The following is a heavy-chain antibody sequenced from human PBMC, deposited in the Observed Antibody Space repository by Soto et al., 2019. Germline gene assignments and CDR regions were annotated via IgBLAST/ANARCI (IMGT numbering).Heavy chain of an antibody. D-gene: IGHD6-13*01. Sequence: QVQLVQSGAEVKKPGSSVKVSCKASGGTFSSYAISWVRQAPGQGLEWMGGIIPIFGTANYAQKFQGRVTITADESTSTAYMELSSLRYEDTAVYYCARCSIAAVLLNYYYYGMDVWGQGTTVTVSS. CDR3: ARCSIAAVLLNYYYYGMDV. CDR2: IIPIFGTA. J-gene: IGHJ6*02. V-gene: IGHV1-69*01. CDR1: GGTFSSYA.